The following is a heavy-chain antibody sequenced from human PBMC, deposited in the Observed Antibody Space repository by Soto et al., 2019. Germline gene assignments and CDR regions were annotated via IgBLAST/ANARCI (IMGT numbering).Heavy chain of an antibody. D-gene: IGHD3-22*01. Sequence: QLQLQESGPGLVKPSETLSLTCTVSGGSISSSSYYWGWIRQPPGKGLEWIGSIYYSGSTYYNPSLKSRVTISVXTXNDXFALMLSSESAADTAVYYCGRHGMDYCGSSGYYYAPFYLHYSGQGTLVTVSS. CDR2: IYYSGST. V-gene: IGHV4-39*01. CDR1: GGSISSSSYY. CDR3: GRHGMDYCGSSGYYYAPFYLHY. J-gene: IGHJ4*02.